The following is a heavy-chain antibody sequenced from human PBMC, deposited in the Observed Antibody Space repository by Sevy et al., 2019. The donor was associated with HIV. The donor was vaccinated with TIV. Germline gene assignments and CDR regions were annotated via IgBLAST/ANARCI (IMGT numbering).Heavy chain of an antibody. Sequence: GGSLRLSCETSGFIFTDYWMSWVRQIPGKGLEWVATIQQDQSEKYYVDSAKGRFAISRDSAKKSVSLQMNGLRAEDTALYFCAREVGGFNWRPYYFDSWGQGTLVTVSS. CDR2: IQQDQSEK. J-gene: IGHJ4*02. CDR1: GFIFTDYW. D-gene: IGHD3-3*01. CDR3: AREVGGFNWRPYYFDS. V-gene: IGHV3-7*01.